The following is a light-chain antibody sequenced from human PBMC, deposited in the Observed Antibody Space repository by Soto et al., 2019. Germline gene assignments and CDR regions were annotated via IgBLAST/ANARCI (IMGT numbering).Light chain of an antibody. Sequence: EVVLTQSPTTLSVSPGERATLPGRASQSVITNLGWYQQKPGQAPRLLIYGASTRATGIPARFSGSGSGTEFTLTISSLQSEDFAVYYCQQYNAWPPITLGQGTRLEI. CDR2: GAS. V-gene: IGKV3-15*01. J-gene: IGKJ5*01. CDR1: QSVITN. CDR3: QQYNAWPPIT.